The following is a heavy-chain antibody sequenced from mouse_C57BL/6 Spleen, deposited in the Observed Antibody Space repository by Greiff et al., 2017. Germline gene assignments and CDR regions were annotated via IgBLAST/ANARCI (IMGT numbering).Heavy chain of an antibody. Sequence: VQLQQSGPGMVKPSQSLSLTCTVTGYSITSGYDWHWIRHFPGNKLEWMGYISYSGSTNYNPSLKSRISITHDTSKNHFFLKLNSVTTEDTATYYCARGAYYSNPWFAYWGQGTLVTVSA. CDR2: ISYSGST. D-gene: IGHD2-5*01. CDR3: ARGAYYSNPWFAY. V-gene: IGHV3-1*01. CDR1: GYSITSGYD. J-gene: IGHJ3*01.